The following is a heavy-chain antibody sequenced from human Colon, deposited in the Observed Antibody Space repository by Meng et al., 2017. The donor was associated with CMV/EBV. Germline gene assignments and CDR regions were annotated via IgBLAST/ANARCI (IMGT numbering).Heavy chain of an antibody. CDR3: TCFTGGMGSPQ. CDR1: GFTFSSYW. Sequence: EVQLVESGGGLVQPGGSLRLSCAASGFTFSSYWMHWVRQAPGKGLVWVSRVNPDGSNTNYADSVKGRFTISRDNAKNTVYLQMNSLRAEDTAVYYCTCFTGGMGSPQWGQGTLVTVSS. V-gene: IGHV3-74*01. D-gene: IGHD3-16*01. CDR2: VNPDGSNT. J-gene: IGHJ4*02.